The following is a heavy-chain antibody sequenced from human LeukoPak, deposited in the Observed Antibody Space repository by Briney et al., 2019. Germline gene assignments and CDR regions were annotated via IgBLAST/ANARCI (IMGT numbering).Heavy chain of an antibody. V-gene: IGHV4-34*01. CDR3: ARTTVTKFDAFDY. D-gene: IGHD4-17*01. CDR2: INNSGST. Sequence: SETLSLTCAVYGGSFSGYYWSWLRQPPGKGLEGIGEINNSGSTNYNPSLKSRVTISVDTSKTQFSLKLSSVTAADTAVYYCARTTVTKFDAFDYWGQGTLVTVSS. J-gene: IGHJ4*02. CDR1: GGSFSGYY.